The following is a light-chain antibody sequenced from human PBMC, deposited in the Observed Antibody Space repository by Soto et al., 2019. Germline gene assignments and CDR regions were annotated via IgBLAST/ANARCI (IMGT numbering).Light chain of an antibody. CDR3: QQRWERPLT. Sequence: EIVLTQSPATLSLSPGERATLSCRASQTINNQLAWYQQKPGQAPRLVIYDAFNRATGIPARFSGSGFETDFTLTISSLEPEDFAIYYCQQRWERPLTFGGGTKVEIK. J-gene: IGKJ4*01. CDR1: QTINNQ. V-gene: IGKV3-11*01. CDR2: DAF.